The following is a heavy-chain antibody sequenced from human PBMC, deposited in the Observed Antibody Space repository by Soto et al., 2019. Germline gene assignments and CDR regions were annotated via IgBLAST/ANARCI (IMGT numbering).Heavy chain of an antibody. Sequence: SETLSLTCTVSGGSISSSSYYWGWIRQPPGKGLEWIGSIYYSGSTYYNPSLKSRVTISVDTSKNQFSLKLSSVTAADTAVYYCASQASPYYYYGMDVWSQGTTVTVS. J-gene: IGHJ6*02. CDR2: IYYSGST. CDR1: GGSISSSSYY. V-gene: IGHV4-39*01. CDR3: ASQASPYYYYGMDV.